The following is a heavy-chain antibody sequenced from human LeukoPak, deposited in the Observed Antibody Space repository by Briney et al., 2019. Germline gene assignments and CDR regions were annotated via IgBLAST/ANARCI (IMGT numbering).Heavy chain of an antibody. D-gene: IGHD1-1*01. V-gene: IGHV1-69*05. J-gene: IGHJ5*02. Sequence: SVKVSCKASGYTFTGYYMHWVRQAPGQGLEWMGGIIPIFGTANYAQKFQGRVTITTDESTSTAYMELSSLRSEDTAVYYCARARNDGFWFDPWGQGTLVTVSS. CDR1: GYTFTGYY. CDR3: ARARNDGFWFDP. CDR2: IIPIFGTA.